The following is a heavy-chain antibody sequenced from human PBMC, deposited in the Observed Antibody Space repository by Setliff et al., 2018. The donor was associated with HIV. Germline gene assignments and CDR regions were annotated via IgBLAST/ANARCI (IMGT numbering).Heavy chain of an antibody. CDR1: AASIRSHY. CDR2: FYYTGST. D-gene: IGHD2-2*02. V-gene: IGHV4-59*11. CDR3: ARHTVFVRYFDH. Sequence: SETLSLTCTVSAASIRSHYWSWIRQSPGKGLEWIGNFYYTGSTDYNPSFKSRVTISLDKSNNQISLNLSSATAADTAVYYCARHTVFVRYFDHWGQGPRSPSPQ. J-gene: IGHJ4*02.